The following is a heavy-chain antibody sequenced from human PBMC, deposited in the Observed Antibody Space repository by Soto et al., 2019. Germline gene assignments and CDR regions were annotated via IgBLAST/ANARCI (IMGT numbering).Heavy chain of an antibody. CDR2: INPSGGST. J-gene: IGHJ6*03. CDR1: GYTFTIYY. CDR3: ARDGVGYSSSSKGRPFYYYYYMDV. Sequence: ASVKVSCKASGYTFTIYYMHWVRQAPGQGLEWMGIINPSGGSTSYAQKFQGRVTMTRDTSTSTVYMELSGLRSEDTAVYYCARDGVGYSSSSKGRPFYYYYYMDVWGKGTTVTVSS. D-gene: IGHD6-6*01. V-gene: IGHV1-46*03.